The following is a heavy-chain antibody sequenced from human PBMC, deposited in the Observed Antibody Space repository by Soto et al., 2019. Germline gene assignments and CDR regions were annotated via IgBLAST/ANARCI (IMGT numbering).Heavy chain of an antibody. Sequence: PGGSLRLSCAASGFTFSDYYMSWIRQAPGKGLEWLAKLKHNGTEKYYVDSVKGRFTISRDNAKNSLYLQMNSLRAEDTAVYYCARDTRGWDLTGEVYYYMDVWGKGPTVSVSS. CDR3: ARDTRGWDLTGEVYYYMDV. V-gene: IGHV3-7*01. J-gene: IGHJ6*03. CDR1: GFTFSDYY. D-gene: IGHD7-27*01. CDR2: LKHNGTEK.